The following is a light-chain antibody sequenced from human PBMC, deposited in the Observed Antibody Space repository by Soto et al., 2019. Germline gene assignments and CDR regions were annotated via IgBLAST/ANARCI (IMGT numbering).Light chain of an antibody. CDR1: QSVSSN. Sequence: EIVMTQSPATLSVSPGERATLSCRASQSVSSNLAWYQQKPGQDPRRLIYGASTRATGIPARFSGSGSGTDVTLTISSLQSEDVAVYYCQQYNKWPPLTFGGGTKVEIK. J-gene: IGKJ4*01. V-gene: IGKV3-15*01. CDR3: QQYNKWPPLT. CDR2: GAS.